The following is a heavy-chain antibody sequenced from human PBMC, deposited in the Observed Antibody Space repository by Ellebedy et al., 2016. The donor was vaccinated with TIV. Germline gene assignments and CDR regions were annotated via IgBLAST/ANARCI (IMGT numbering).Heavy chain of an antibody. CDR3: AKDITRRGIAAAGTGFDY. D-gene: IGHD6-13*01. CDR2: ISGSGGST. Sequence: GGSLRLXCAASGFTFSSYAMSWVRQAPGKGLEWVSAISGSGGSTYCADSVKGRFTISRDNSKNTLYLQMNSLRAEDTAVYYCAKDITRRGIAAAGTGFDYWGQGTLVTVSS. CDR1: GFTFSSYA. V-gene: IGHV3-23*01. J-gene: IGHJ4*02.